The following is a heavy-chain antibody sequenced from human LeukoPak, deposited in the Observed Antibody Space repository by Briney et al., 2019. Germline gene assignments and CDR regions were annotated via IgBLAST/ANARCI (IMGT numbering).Heavy chain of an antibody. J-gene: IGHJ3*02. CDR2: IYHSGST. V-gene: IGHV4-30-2*01. CDR3: ARDDSSGYPLMADAFDI. D-gene: IGHD3-22*01. CDR1: GGSISSGGYS. Sequence: PSQTLSLTCAVSGGSISSGGYSWSWIRQPPGKGLEWIGYIYHSGSTYYNPSLKSRVTISVDKSKNQFSLKLSSVTAADTAVYYCARDDSSGYPLMADAFDIWGQGTMVTVSS.